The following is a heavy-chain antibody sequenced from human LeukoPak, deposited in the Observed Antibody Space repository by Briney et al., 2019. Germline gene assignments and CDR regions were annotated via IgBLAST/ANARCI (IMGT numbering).Heavy chain of an antibody. CDR2: MNPNSGNT. CDR3: ARLYSSGWHRDY. V-gene: IGHV1-8*03. CDR1: GYTFTSYD. Sequence: ASVKVSCKASGYTFTSYDINWVRQATGQGLEWMGWMNPNSGNTGYAQKFQGRVTITRNTSISTAYMELSSLRSEDTAVYYCARLYSSGWHRDYWGRGTLVTVSS. D-gene: IGHD6-19*01. J-gene: IGHJ4*02.